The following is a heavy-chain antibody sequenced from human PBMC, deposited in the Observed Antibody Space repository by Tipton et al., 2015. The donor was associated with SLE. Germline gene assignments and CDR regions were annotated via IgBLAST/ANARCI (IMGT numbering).Heavy chain of an antibody. V-gene: IGHV4-59*01. J-gene: IGHJ4*02. CDR1: GGSINNYP. CDR3: AKGSGWYKD. CDR2: IYYIGST. Sequence: TLSLTCIVSGGSINNYPWGWIRQPPGKGLEWIGYIYYIGSTNYNPSLKSRVTMSIDTSKSQFSLKLSSVTAADTAVFYCAKGSGWYKDWGQGTLVTVSS. D-gene: IGHD6-19*01.